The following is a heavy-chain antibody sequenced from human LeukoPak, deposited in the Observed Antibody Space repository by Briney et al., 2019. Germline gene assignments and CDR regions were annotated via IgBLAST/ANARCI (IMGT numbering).Heavy chain of an antibody. CDR3: ARRSPVVAAGDAFDI. CDR1: GGSISSSRYY. Sequence: PSETLSLTCTVSGGSISSSRYYWGWIRQPPGKGLESIGTIYDSGSTYYSPSLKSRVTISVDTSKNQFSLKLNSVTAADTAVYYCARRSPVVAAGDAFDIWGQGTMVTVSS. V-gene: IGHV4-39*01. CDR2: IYDSGST. D-gene: IGHD2-15*01. J-gene: IGHJ3*02.